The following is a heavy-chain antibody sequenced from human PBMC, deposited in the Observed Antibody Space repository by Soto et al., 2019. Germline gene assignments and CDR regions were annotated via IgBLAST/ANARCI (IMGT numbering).Heavy chain of an antibody. V-gene: IGHV4-34*01. D-gene: IGHD3-10*01. CDR2: INHSGST. J-gene: IGHJ4*02. CDR3: ARVRSIGSGSYRVARYYFDY. CDR1: GGSFSGYY. Sequence: QVQLQQWGAGLLKPSETLSLTCAVYGGSFSGYYWSWIRQPPGKGLEWIGEINHSGSTNYNPSLKSRVTISVDTSKNQFSLKLSSVTAADTAVYYCARVRSIGSGSYRVARYYFDYWGQGTLVTVSS.